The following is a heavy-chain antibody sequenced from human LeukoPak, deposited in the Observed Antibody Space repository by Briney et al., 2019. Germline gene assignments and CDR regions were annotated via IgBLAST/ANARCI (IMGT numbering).Heavy chain of an antibody. D-gene: IGHD3-16*01. Sequence: GASVKVSCKASGYTFTGNFMHWVRQAPGQGLEWMGWINPNSGGTNYAQKFQGRVTMTRDTSISTAYMELSRLRSDDTAVYYCARDRGVTVGVVDYWGQGTLVTVSS. CDR2: INPNSGGT. V-gene: IGHV1-2*02. CDR3: ARDRGVTVGVVDY. CDR1: GYTFTGNF. J-gene: IGHJ4*02.